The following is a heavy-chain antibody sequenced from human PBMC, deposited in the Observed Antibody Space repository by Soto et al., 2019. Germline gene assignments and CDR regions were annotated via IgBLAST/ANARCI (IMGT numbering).Heavy chain of an antibody. CDR2: ISSSSSYI. CDR1: GFTFSTYS. D-gene: IGHD6-6*01. V-gene: IGHV3-21*01. J-gene: IGHJ6*02. Sequence: PGGSLRLSCAASGFTFSTYSMNWVRQAPGKGLEWVSSISSSSSYIYYADSVKGRFTISRDNAKNSLYLQMNSLRAEDTAVYYCARGARNYGMDVWGQGTTVTVSS. CDR3: ARGARNYGMDV.